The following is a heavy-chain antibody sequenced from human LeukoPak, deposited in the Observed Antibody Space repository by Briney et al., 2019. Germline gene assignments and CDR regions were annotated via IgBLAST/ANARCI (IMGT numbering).Heavy chain of an antibody. Sequence: PGKSLRLSCAASGFTFSTYGTHWVRQAPGRGLEWVAVISYDGGYKNYADSVKGRFTISRDNSKNTLYLQMNSLRAEDTAVYYCAKYSESYLVHNYYFDYWGQGTLVTVSS. CDR3: AKYSESYLVHNYYFDY. CDR2: ISYDGGYK. CDR1: GFTFSTYG. D-gene: IGHD1-26*01. J-gene: IGHJ4*02. V-gene: IGHV3-30*18.